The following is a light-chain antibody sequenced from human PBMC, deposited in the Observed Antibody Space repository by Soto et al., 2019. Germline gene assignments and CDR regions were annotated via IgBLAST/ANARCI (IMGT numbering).Light chain of an antibody. CDR2: LNSDGSH. CDR1: XGHSTYA. V-gene: IGLV4-69*01. Sequence: QPVLTQSPSASASLGASVKLTCTLSXGHSTYAIAWHQQQPEKGPRYLMKLNSDGSHKKGDGIPDRFSGSSSGAERYLTISSLQSEDEADYYCQTWGTGYWVFGGGTKLTVL. J-gene: IGLJ3*02. CDR3: QTWGTGYWV.